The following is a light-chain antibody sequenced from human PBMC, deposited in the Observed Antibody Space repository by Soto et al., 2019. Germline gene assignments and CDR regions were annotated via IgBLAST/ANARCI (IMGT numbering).Light chain of an antibody. J-gene: IGLJ2*01. CDR1: SSNSGSNY. CDR3: AAWDDSLSVL. V-gene: IGLV1-47*01. Sequence: QSVLTQPPSASGTPGQRVTISCSGSSSNSGSNYVYWYQQLPGTAPKLLIYRNNQRTSGVPDRFSGSKSGTSASLAISGLRSEDEADYYCAAWDDSLSVLFGGGTKLTVL. CDR2: RNN.